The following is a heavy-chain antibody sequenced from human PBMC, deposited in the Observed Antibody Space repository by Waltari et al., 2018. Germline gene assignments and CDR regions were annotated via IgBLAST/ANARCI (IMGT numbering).Heavy chain of an antibody. CDR3: VRGLPQSGYFDY. CDR2: IYHSGST. J-gene: IGHJ4*02. Sequence: QVQLQESGPGLVKPSQTLSLTCTVSGGSISSGGYYWSWIRQHPGKGLEWIGYIYHSGSTYSNPSLKSRVTISVDRSKNQFSLKLSSVTAADTAVYYCVRGLPQSGYFDYWGQGTLVTVSS. D-gene: IGHD3-10*01. V-gene: IGHV4-31*03. CDR1: GGSISSGGYY.